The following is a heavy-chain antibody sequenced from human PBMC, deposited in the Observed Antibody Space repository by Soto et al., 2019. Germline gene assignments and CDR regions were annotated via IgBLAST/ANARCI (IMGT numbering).Heavy chain of an antibody. D-gene: IGHD3-22*01. CDR2: IYHSGST. CDR3: ARSFYDSSGYYFDY. V-gene: IGHV4-30-2*01. CDR1: GGSISSGGYS. Sequence: SETLSLTCAVPGGSISSGGYSWSWIRQPPGKGLEWIGYIYHSGSTYYNPSLKSRVTISVDRSKNQFSLKLSSVTAADTAVYYCARSFYDSSGYYFDYWGQGTLVTVSS. J-gene: IGHJ4*02.